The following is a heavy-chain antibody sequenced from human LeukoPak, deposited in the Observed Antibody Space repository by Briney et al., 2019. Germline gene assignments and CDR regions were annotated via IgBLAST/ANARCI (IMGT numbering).Heavy chain of an antibody. J-gene: IGHJ4*02. D-gene: IGHD6-19*01. CDR1: GGSISSSNW. CDR2: IGHTGST. V-gene: IGHV4-4*02. Sequence: SETLSLTCAVSGGSISSSNWWTWVRQPPGKGLEWVGEIGHTGSTNYNPSLKNRVTISVDKFKNQFSLKLSYVTAADTAVYHCARDSSGLTNWGQGTLVTVSS. CDR3: ARDSSGLTN.